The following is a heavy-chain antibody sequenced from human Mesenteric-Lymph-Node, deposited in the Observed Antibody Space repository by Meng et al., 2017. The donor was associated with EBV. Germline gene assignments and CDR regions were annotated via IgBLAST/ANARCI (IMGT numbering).Heavy chain of an antibody. CDR3: ASAQCSGGGCPGGS. D-gene: IGHD2-15*01. V-gene: IGHV4-4*02. J-gene: IGHJ5*02. CDR2: IYHSGIT. CDR1: GGSNSSSNW. Sequence: VQPQDSCPCPVNPSCTLSFTCAVSGGSNSSSNWWSWVRQPPGKGLEWIGEIYHSGITNYNPSLSSRVTMSVDKSKNQFSLNLISLTAADTAVYYCASAQCSGGGCPGGSWGQGTLVTVSS.